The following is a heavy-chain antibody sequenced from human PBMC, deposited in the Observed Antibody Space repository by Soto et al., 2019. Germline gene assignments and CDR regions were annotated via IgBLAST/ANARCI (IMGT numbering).Heavy chain of an antibody. V-gene: IGHV4-59*08. D-gene: IGHD3-9*01. CDR1: GGSISSYY. CDR2: IYYSGST. CDR3: ARHHLTTYYDILTGYSPTNTDAFDI. Sequence: SETLSLTCTVSGGSISSYYWSWIRQPPGKGLEWIGYIYYSGSTNYNPSLKSRVTISVDTSKDQFSLKLSSVTAADTAVYYCARHHLTTYYDILTGYSPTNTDAFDIWGQGTMVTVSS. J-gene: IGHJ3*02.